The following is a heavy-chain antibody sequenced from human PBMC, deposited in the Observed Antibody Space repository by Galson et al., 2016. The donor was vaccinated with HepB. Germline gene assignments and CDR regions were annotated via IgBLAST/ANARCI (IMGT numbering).Heavy chain of an antibody. CDR2: IWYDGSNK. CDR3: ARDLNSVYDFWSDQAGFDY. CDR1: GFTFSSYG. D-gene: IGHD3-3*01. V-gene: IGHV3-33*01. Sequence: SLRLSCAASGFTFSSYGMHWVRQAPGKGLEWVAVIWYDGSNKYYADSVKGRFTISRDNSKNTLYLQMNSLRAEDTAVYYCARDLNSVYDFWSDQAGFDYWGQGTLVTVSS. J-gene: IGHJ4*02.